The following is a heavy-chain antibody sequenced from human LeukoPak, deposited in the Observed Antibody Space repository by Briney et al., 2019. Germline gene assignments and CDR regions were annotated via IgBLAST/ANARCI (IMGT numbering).Heavy chain of an antibody. J-gene: IGHJ4*02. D-gene: IGHD2-15*01. CDR3: ARASCSGGSCYSSY. CDR1: GGPISGYF. V-gene: IGHV4-59*01. CDR2: IHDNGRT. Sequence: SETLSLTCTVSGGPISGYFWSWIRQPPGKGLEWIGYIHDNGRTTYNPSLRSRVTISVDTSKSQFSLKLNSLTTTDTAVYYCARASCSGGSCYSSYWGQGTLVTVSS.